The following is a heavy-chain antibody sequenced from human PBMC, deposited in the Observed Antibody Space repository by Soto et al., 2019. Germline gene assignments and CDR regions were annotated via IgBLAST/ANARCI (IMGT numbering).Heavy chain of an antibody. D-gene: IGHD2-2*01. V-gene: IGHV1-3*05. J-gene: IGHJ5*02. Sequence: QVQLVQSGAEEKKPGASVKVSCKASGYTFTSYAMHGVRQAPGQRLEWMGWINAGNGNTKYSQKFQGRVTITRDTSASTAYMELSSLRSEDTAVYYCARTCISTSCYGAPNWFDPWGQGTLVTVSS. CDR3: ARTCISTSCYGAPNWFDP. CDR2: INAGNGNT. CDR1: GYTFTSYA.